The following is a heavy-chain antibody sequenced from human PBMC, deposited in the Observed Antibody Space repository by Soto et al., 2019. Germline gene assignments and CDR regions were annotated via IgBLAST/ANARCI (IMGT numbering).Heavy chain of an antibody. V-gene: IGHV3-21*01. J-gene: IGHJ4*02. Sequence: EVXXVXXGGGLVKXXGSLRLSCAASGFTFSSYSMNWVRQAPGKGLEWVSSISSSSSYIYYADSVXXRXXXSXXNXXXXXXXXXXXXXXXXXXXXXXXXVPXSXGWXXXXYXDYWGQGTL. D-gene: IGHD6-19*01. CDR2: ISSSSSYI. CDR1: GFTFSSYS. CDR3: XXVPXSXGWXXXXYXDY.